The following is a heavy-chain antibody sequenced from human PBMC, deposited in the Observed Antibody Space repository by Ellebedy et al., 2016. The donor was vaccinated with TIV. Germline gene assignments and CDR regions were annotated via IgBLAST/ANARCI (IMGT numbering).Heavy chain of an antibody. V-gene: IGHV4-34*01. D-gene: IGHD6-19*01. J-gene: IGHJ6*02. CDR1: GGSFSGYY. Sequence: GSLRLXXAVYGGSFSGYYWSWIRQPPGKGLEWIGEINHSGSTNYNPSLKSRVTISVDTSKNQFSLKLSSVTAADTAVYYCARAIAVAGSPSEGMDVWGQGTTVTVSS. CDR3: ARAIAVAGSPSEGMDV. CDR2: INHSGST.